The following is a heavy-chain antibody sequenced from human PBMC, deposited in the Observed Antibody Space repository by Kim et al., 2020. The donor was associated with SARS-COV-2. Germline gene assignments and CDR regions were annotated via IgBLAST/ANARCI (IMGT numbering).Heavy chain of an antibody. J-gene: IGHJ6*02. Sequence: GGSLRLSCAASGFTFSSYWMSWVRQAPGKGLEWVANIKQDGSEKYYVDSVKGRFTISRDNAKNSLYLQMNSLRAEDTAVYYCARDVKGNWGSHIYYYYGMDVWGQGTTVTVSS. D-gene: IGHD7-27*01. V-gene: IGHV3-7*05. CDR2: IKQDGSEK. CDR1: GFTFSSYW. CDR3: ARDVKGNWGSHIYYYYGMDV.